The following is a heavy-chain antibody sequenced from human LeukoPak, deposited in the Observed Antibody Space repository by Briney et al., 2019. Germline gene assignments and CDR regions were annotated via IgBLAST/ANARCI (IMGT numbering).Heavy chain of an antibody. D-gene: IGHD3-10*01. CDR3: ARDGWFGEYNWFDP. CDR1: GFTFSSYS. J-gene: IGHJ5*02. Sequence: PGGSLRLSCAASGFTFSSYSMNWVRQAPGKGLEWVSYISSASNTIYYADSVKGRFTISRDNAKNSLYLQMNSLRAEDTAMYYCARDGWFGEYNWFDPWGQGTLVTVSS. V-gene: IGHV3-48*01. CDR2: ISSASNTI.